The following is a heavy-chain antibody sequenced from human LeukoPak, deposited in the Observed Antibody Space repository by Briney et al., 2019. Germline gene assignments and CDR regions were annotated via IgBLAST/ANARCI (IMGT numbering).Heavy chain of an antibody. Sequence: GGSLRLSCAASGFTFSRHSINWVRQAPGKGLEWVSSISSSSSYIYYADSVKGRFTISRDNSRNTLYLQMNTLRAEDTAVYFCAKSPVSSCRGSFCYPFDYWGQGNLVTVSS. CDR2: ISSSSSYI. CDR1: GFTFSRHS. J-gene: IGHJ4*02. V-gene: IGHV3-21*04. CDR3: AKSPVSSCRGSFCYPFDY. D-gene: IGHD2-15*01.